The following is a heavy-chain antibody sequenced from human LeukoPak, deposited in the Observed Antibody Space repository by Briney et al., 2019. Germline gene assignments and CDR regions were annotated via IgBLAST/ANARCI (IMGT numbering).Heavy chain of an antibody. J-gene: IGHJ4*02. CDR2: IYSGGST. CDR1: GFTVSSNY. D-gene: IGHD2-2*02. Sequence: GGSLRLSCAASGFTVSSNYMSWVRQAPGKGLEWVSVIYSGGSTYYADSVKGRFTISRDNAKNSLYLQMNSLRAEDTAVYYCARSWGYCGSASCYTVDYWGQGTLVTVSS. CDR3: ARSWGYCGSASCYTVDY. V-gene: IGHV3-66*01.